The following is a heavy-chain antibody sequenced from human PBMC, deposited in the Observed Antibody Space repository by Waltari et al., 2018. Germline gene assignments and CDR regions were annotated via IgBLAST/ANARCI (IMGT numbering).Heavy chain of an antibody. J-gene: IGHJ6*02. D-gene: IGHD3-16*02. CDR3: ATRVWGSYRYSDYYYGMDV. CDR1: GGTFSSYA. Sequence: QVQLVQSGAAVKKPGSSVKVSCTASGGTFSSYAISWQRQAPGKGLEWMGGIIPIFGTANYAQKFQGRVTITADESTSTAYMELSSLRSEDTAVYYCATRVWGSYRYSDYYYGMDVWGQGTTVTVSS. CDR2: IIPIFGTA. V-gene: IGHV1-69*13.